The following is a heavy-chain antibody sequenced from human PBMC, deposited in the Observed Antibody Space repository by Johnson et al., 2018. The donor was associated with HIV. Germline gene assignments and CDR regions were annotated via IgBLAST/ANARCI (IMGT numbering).Heavy chain of an antibody. Sequence: VQLVESGGGVVRPGGSLRLSCAASGFTFDDYGMTWVRQAPGKGLEWVSGINWNGNARGYADSVKGRFTISRDNAKNSLYLQMNSLRGEDTALYYCTRGGYCSGGSCYIGNAFDIWGQGTMVAVSS. CDR3: TRGGYCSGGSCYIGNAFDI. J-gene: IGHJ3*02. D-gene: IGHD2-15*01. V-gene: IGHV3-20*04. CDR2: INWNGNAR. CDR1: GFTFDDYG.